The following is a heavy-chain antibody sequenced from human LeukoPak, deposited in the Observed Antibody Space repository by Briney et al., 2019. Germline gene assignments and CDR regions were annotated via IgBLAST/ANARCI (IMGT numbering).Heavy chain of an antibody. D-gene: IGHD1-14*01. Sequence: GGSLRLSCAASGFTVSSNYMSWVRQAPGKGLEWGSVIYSGGSTNYADSVKGRFTISRDNSKNTLYLQMNSLRAEDTAVYYCARVTPHLVPSYMDVWGKGTTVTISS. CDR1: GFTVSSNY. V-gene: IGHV3-66*01. CDR3: ARVTPHLVPSYMDV. CDR2: IYSGGST. J-gene: IGHJ6*03.